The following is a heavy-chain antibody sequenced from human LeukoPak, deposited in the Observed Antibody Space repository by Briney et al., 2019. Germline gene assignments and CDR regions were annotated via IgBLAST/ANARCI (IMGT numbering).Heavy chain of an antibody. V-gene: IGHV4-31*03. J-gene: IGHJ4*02. Sequence: SETLSLTCTVSGGSISSGGYSWSWIRQHPGKGLEWIGYIYYSGSTYYNPSLKSRVTISVDTSKNQFSLKLSSVTAADTAVYYCATGGFYYYDSSGPGGYFDYWGQGTLVTVSS. D-gene: IGHD3-22*01. CDR2: IYYSGST. CDR3: ATGGFYYYDSSGPGGYFDY. CDR1: GGSISSGGYS.